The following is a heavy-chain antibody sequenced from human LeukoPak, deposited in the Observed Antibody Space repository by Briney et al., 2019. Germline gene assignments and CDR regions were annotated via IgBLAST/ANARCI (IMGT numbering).Heavy chain of an antibody. Sequence: GGSLRLSCAASGFTVSSNYMTWVRQAPGKGLEWVSDIYIVGITYYADSVKGRFIISRDNSKNTLYLQMNGLRADDTAVYYCARGRATLIVPTSWGQGTLVTVSS. CDR1: GFTVSSNY. J-gene: IGHJ5*02. D-gene: IGHD3-22*01. CDR2: IYIVGIT. V-gene: IGHV3-53*01. CDR3: ARGRATLIVPTS.